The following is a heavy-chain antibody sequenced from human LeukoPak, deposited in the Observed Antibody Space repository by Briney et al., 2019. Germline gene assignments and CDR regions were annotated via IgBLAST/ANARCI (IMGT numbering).Heavy chain of an antibody. CDR3: ARGVCSVTSCYIDY. CDR1: GFTFTSYA. CDR2: SSGIGGST. Sequence: GGSLRLSCAASGFTFTSYAMRWVRQAPGKELEGVSASSGIGGSTSFADSVKGRFTISRDNSKNTLYLQMNSLRAEDTAIYYCARGVCSVTSCYIDYWGQGTLVTVSS. J-gene: IGHJ4*02. D-gene: IGHD2-2*02. V-gene: IGHV3-23*01.